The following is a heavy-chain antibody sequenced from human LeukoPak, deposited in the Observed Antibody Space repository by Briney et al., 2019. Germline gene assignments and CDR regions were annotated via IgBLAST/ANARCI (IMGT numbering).Heavy chain of an antibody. D-gene: IGHD1-26*01. CDR1: GGSFSGYY. V-gene: IGHV4-34*01. Sequence: SETLSLTCAVYGGSFSGYYWSWIRQPPAKGLELIGGINHSGSTNYNPSLKSRVNISVDTSKNQFSLKLSSVTAADTAVYYCSRDGGRDSGSYYEDYWGQGTLVTVSS. J-gene: IGHJ4*02. CDR2: INHSGST. CDR3: SRDGGRDSGSYYEDY.